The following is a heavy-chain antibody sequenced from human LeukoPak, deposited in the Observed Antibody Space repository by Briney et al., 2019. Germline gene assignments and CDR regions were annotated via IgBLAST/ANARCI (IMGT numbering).Heavy chain of an antibody. J-gene: IGHJ4*02. CDR1: GFTFSSYG. V-gene: IGHV3-30*18. CDR3: ANPYPQGSFDY. Sequence: GRSLRLSCAASGFTFSSYGMHWVRQAPGKGLEWVAVISYDGSNKYYADSVKGRFTISRDNSKNTLYLQMNSLRAEDTAVYYCANPYPQGSFDYWGQGTLVTVSS. D-gene: IGHD2-2*02. CDR2: ISYDGSNK.